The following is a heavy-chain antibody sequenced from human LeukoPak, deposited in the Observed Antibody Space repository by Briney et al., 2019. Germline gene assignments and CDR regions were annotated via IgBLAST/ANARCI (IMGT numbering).Heavy chain of an antibody. CDR2: IIPISGTT. CDR3: ARKLRLGGNWFDP. J-gene: IGHJ5*02. D-gene: IGHD1-26*01. V-gene: IGHV1-69*15. CDR1: GGTFTSYA. Sequence: SVKVSCKTSGGTFTSYAITWVRQAPGQGLEWMGKIIPISGTTNYAQKFQGRVTFTADESTSTAYMELSSIRSEDTALYYCARKLRLGGNWFDPWGQGTLVTVSS.